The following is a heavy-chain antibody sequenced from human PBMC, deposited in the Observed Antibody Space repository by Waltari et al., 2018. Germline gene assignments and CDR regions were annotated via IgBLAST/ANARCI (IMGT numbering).Heavy chain of an antibody. J-gene: IGHJ6*03. D-gene: IGHD3-10*01. CDR2: INHSGST. V-gene: IGHV4-30-2*01. CDR3: ARGGGYYGSGRPYYMDV. CDR1: GGSISSGGYS. Sequence: QLQLQESGSGLVKPSQTLSLTCAVSGGSISSGGYSWSWIRQPPGKGLEWIGYINHSGSTYYNPSLKSRVTISVDRSKNQFSLKLSSVTAADTAVYYCARGGGYYGSGRPYYMDVWGKGTTVTVSS.